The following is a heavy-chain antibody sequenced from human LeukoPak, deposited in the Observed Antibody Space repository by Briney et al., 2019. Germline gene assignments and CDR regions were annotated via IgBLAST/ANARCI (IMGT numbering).Heavy chain of an antibody. CDR2: IYYSGST. D-gene: IGHD1-26*01. CDR3: ARGEPGRTPLFDY. V-gene: IGHV4-59*01. J-gene: IGHJ4*02. CDR1: GGSISSYY. Sequence: PSETLSLTCTVSGGSISSYYWSWIRQPPGKGLEWIGYIYYSGSTNYNPSLKSRVTISVDTSKNQFSLKLSSVTAADTAVYYCARGEPGRTPLFDYWGQGTLVTVSS.